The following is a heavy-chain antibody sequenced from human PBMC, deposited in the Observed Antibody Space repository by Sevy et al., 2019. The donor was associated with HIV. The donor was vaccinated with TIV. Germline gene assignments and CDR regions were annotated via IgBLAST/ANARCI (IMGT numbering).Heavy chain of an antibody. Sequence: GGSLRLSCAASGFTFSSYAMSWVRQAPGKGLVWVSAISGSGGSTYYADSVKGRFTISRDNSKNTLYLQMNSLRAEDTAVYYCAKDEFTVGLGDYYDSSGYDYWGQGTLVTVSS. V-gene: IGHV3-23*01. CDR1: GFTFSSYA. D-gene: IGHD3-22*01. CDR2: ISGSGGST. CDR3: AKDEFTVGLGDYYDSSGYDY. J-gene: IGHJ4*02.